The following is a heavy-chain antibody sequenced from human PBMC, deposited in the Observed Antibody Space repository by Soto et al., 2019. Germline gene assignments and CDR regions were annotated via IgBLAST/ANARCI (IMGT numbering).Heavy chain of an antibody. J-gene: IGHJ3*02. CDR2: ISSSTSYI. Sequence: GGSLRLSCAASGFTFSTYTMNWVRQAPGKGLEWVSSISSSTSYIYYADSVKGRFTISRDSAKNSLYLQMNSPRAEDTAVYYCAREYSSSNGSAFDIWGQGTMVTVSS. CDR1: GFTFSTYT. CDR3: AREYSSSNGSAFDI. D-gene: IGHD6-6*01. V-gene: IGHV3-21*01.